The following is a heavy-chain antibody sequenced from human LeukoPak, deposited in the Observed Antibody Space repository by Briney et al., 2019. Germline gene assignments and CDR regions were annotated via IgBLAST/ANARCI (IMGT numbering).Heavy chain of an antibody. V-gene: IGHV4-4*07. J-gene: IGHJ4*02. CDR2: IYTSGST. CDR3: ARGIGYTIDY. Sequence: PSETLPLTCTVSGGSISNYYWSWIRQPAGKGLEWIGHIYTSGSTNYNPSLKSRVTMSVDTSKNQFSLKLSSVTAADTAVYHCARGIGYTIDYWGQGTLVTVSS. D-gene: IGHD5-18*01. CDR1: GGSISNYY.